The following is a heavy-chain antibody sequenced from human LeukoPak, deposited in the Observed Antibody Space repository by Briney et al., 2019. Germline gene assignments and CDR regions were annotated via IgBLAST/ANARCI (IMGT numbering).Heavy chain of an antibody. V-gene: IGHV1-24*01. Sequence: ASVKVSCKVSGYTLTELSMHWVRQAPGKGLEWMGGFDPEDGETIYAQKFQGRVTMTEDTSTDTAYMELSSLRSEDTAVYYCATVPPSRGSSWYEVNYGMDVWRQGTTVTVSS. J-gene: IGHJ6*02. CDR1: GYTLTELS. D-gene: IGHD6-13*01. CDR2: FDPEDGET. CDR3: ATVPPSRGSSWYEVNYGMDV.